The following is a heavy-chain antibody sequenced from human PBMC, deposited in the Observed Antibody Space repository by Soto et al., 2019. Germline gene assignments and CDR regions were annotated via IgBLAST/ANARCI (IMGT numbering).Heavy chain of an antibody. V-gene: IGHV3-23*01. D-gene: IGHD6-19*01. CDR2: ISGSGGST. CDR3: AKGIAVAGTVYYYGMDV. Sequence: EVQLLESGGGLVQPGGSLRLSCAASGFTFSSYAMSWVRQAPGKGLEWVSAISGSGGSTYYADSVKGRFTISRDNSKNTLDLQRNSLRAEDTAVYYCAKGIAVAGTVYYYGMDVWGQGTTVTVSS. J-gene: IGHJ6*02. CDR1: GFTFSSYA.